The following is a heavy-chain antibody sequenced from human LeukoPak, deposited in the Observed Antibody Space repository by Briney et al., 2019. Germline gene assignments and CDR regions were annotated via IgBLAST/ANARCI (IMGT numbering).Heavy chain of an antibody. CDR2: IFRGGNT. Sequence: PGGSLRLSCAVSGFPFISNYMSWVRQAPGKGLEWISVIFRGGNTYYADSVRGRFTISRDNSKNTLYLQMNSLRAEDTAVYYCAKDRITMVRGVITHWFDPWGQGTLVTVSS. CDR3: AKDRITMVRGVITHWFDP. V-gene: IGHV3-53*01. J-gene: IGHJ5*02. CDR1: GFPFISNY. D-gene: IGHD3-10*01.